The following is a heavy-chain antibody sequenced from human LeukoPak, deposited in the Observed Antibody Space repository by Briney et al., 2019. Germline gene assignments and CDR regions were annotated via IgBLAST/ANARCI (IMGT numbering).Heavy chain of an antibody. Sequence: GASVKVSCKASGGTFSSYAISWVRQAPGQGLEWMGRIIPIFGTANYAQKFQGRVTITTDESTSTAYMELSSLRSEDTAVYYCARAPYSSGYYSIFDYWGQGTLVTVSS. J-gene: IGHJ4*02. D-gene: IGHD3-22*01. V-gene: IGHV1-69*05. CDR3: ARAPYSSGYYSIFDY. CDR1: GGTFSSYA. CDR2: IIPIFGTA.